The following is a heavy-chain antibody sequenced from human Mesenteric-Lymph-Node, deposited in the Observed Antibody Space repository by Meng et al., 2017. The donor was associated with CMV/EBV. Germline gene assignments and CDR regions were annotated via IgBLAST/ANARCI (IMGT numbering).Heavy chain of an antibody. V-gene: IGHV3-72*01. D-gene: IGHD3-10*01. CDR2: IRNKANSYIT. CDR3: ARITLVEDY. CDR1: GFNFSDHY. J-gene: IGHJ4*02. Sequence: SCAASGFNFSDHYMDGVRQAPGKGREWVGRIRNKANSYITEYAASVKGRFTISRDDSKSSLYLQMNSLKTEDTAVYYCARITLVEDYWGQGALVTVSS.